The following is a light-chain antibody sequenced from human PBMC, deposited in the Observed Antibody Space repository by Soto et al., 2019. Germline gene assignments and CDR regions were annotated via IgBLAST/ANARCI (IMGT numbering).Light chain of an antibody. J-gene: IGKJ4*01. V-gene: IGKV3-20*01. CDR1: QSVSSSY. CDR3: QQYGSSPLT. CDR2: GAS. Sequence: VLTQSPDTLSLSPGERATLSCRASQSVSSSYLAWYQQKPGQAPRLLIYGASSRATGIPDRFSGSGSGTDFTLTISRLEPEDFAVYYCQQYGSSPLTFGGGTKVDIK.